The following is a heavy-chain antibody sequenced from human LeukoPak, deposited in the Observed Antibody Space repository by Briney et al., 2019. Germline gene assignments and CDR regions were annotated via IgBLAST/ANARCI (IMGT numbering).Heavy chain of an antibody. CDR2: IKPDGTTK. CDR1: GFPFSSYS. CDR3: AKGSVGGYSYGNFDY. D-gene: IGHD5-18*01. V-gene: IGHV3-7*03. J-gene: IGHJ4*02. Sequence: GGSLRLSCAASGFPFSSYSMTWVRQAPGKGLEWVANIKPDGTTKFYVDSVKGRFTISRDNAKNSLYLQTNSLRAEDTALYYCAKGSVGGYSYGNFDYWGQGTLVTVSS.